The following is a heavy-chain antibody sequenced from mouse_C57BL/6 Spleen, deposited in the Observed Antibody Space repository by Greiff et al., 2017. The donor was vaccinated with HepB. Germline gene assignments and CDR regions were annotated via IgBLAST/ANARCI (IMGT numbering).Heavy chain of an antibody. CDR2: IYPRSGNT. Sequence: LVESGAELARPGASVKLSCKASGYTFTSYGISWVKQRTGQGLEWIGEIYPRSGNTYYNEKFKGKATLTADKSSSTAYMELRSLTSEDSAVYCCAHTVVALYYFDYWGQGTTLTVSS. CDR3: AHTVVALYYFDY. CDR1: GYTFTSYG. J-gene: IGHJ2*01. V-gene: IGHV1-81*01. D-gene: IGHD1-1*01.